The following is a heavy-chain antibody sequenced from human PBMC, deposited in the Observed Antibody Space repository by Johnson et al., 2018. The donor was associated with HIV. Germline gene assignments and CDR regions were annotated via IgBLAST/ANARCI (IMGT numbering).Heavy chain of an antibody. J-gene: IGHJ3*02. Sequence: VQLVESGGGLVKPGGSLRLSCAGSGFTFSDHYMSWVRQAPGKGLEWVSIISSSGRTIYYVDSVKGRFTISRDNAKNSLYLQMNSLRAEDTAVYYCVREEGNDILTRGDAFDIWGQGTLVTVSS. D-gene: IGHD3-9*01. V-gene: IGHV3-11*04. CDR1: GFTFSDHY. CDR2: ISSSGRTI. CDR3: VREEGNDILTRGDAFDI.